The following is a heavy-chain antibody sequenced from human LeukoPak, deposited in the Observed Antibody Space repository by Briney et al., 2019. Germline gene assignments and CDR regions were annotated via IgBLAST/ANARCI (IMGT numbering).Heavy chain of an antibody. CDR3: ARDRTGNNWFDP. D-gene: IGHD1-1*01. J-gene: IGHJ5*02. Sequence: SETLSLTCTVSGGSISSDYWSWIRQPPGKGLEWIGYIYYSGSTNYNPSLKSRVTISVDTSKNQFSQKLSSVTAADTAVYYCARDRTGNNWFDPWGQGTLVTVSS. V-gene: IGHV4-59*01. CDR2: IYYSGST. CDR1: GGSISSDY.